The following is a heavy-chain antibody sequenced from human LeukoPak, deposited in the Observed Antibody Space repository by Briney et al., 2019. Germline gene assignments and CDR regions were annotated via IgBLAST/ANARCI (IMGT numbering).Heavy chain of an antibody. CDR1: GFTFSNNP. CDR3: ATTKQARRYFDY. J-gene: IGHJ4*02. D-gene: IGHD1-1*01. CDR2: ISGSGGNT. V-gene: IGHV3-23*01. Sequence: GGSLRLSCVGSGFTFSNNPLSWVRQAPGKGLEWVSAISGSGGNTYYAGSVRGRFTISRDNSKNTLFLQMNTLRADDTAVYYCATTKQARRYFDYWGQGTLVTVSS.